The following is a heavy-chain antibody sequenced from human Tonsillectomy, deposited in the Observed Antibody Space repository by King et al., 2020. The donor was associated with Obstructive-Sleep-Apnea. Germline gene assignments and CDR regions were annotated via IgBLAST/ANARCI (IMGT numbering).Heavy chain of an antibody. CDR1: GYTFTSYY. V-gene: IGHV1-46*01. D-gene: IGHD2-15*01. CDR3: ARAEDCSGGSCYSGSDY. Sequence: QLVQSGAEVKKPGASGKVSCKASGYTFTSYYMHWVRQAPVQGLEWMGIIKPSGGSTSYAQKFQGRVTMTRDTSTSTVYMEVSSLRSEDTAVYYCARAEDCSGGSCYSGSDYWGQGTLVTVSS. CDR2: IKPSGGST. J-gene: IGHJ4*02.